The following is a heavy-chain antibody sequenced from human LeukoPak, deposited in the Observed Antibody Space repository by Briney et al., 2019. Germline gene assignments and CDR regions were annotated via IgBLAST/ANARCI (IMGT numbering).Heavy chain of an antibody. V-gene: IGHV3-11*04. D-gene: IGHD2-15*01. CDR2: IGTRSNPI. J-gene: IGHJ3*02. CDR1: GFSFSDFY. Sequence: GGSLRLSCAASGFSFSDFYMSWIRQAPGMGLEWISYIGTRSNPIYYADSVKGRFTISRDDAKNSLYLQMNSLRAEGTAVYYCAREGRATLGAFDIWGQGTMVTVSS. CDR3: AREGRATLGAFDI.